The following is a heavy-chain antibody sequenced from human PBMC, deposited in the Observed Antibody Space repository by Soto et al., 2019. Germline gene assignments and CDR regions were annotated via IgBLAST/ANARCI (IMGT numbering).Heavy chain of an antibody. Sequence: ASVKVFCKASGYTFTSYGISWVRQAPGQGLEWMGWISAYNGNTNYAQKLQGRVTMTTDTSTSTAYMELRSLRSDDTAVYYCARGPNYDILTGYCTYFDYWGQGTLVTVSS. CDR2: ISAYNGNT. CDR3: ARGPNYDILTGYCTYFDY. CDR1: GYTFTSYG. D-gene: IGHD3-9*01. J-gene: IGHJ4*02. V-gene: IGHV1-18*01.